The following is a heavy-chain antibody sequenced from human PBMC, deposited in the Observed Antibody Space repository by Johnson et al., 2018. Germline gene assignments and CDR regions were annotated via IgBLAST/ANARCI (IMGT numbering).Heavy chain of an antibody. CDR3: AKAGDTAMVNYYYYYVMDV. Sequence: QVQLVESGGGVVQPGRSLRLSCAASGFTFSSYGMHWVRQAPGKGLEWVAVISYDGSNKYYADSVKGRFTISRDNSKNTLYLQMNSLRAEDTAVYYGAKAGDTAMVNYYYYYVMDVWGQGTTVTVSS. CDR2: ISYDGSNK. D-gene: IGHD5-18*01. J-gene: IGHJ6*02. V-gene: IGHV3-30*18. CDR1: GFTFSSYG.